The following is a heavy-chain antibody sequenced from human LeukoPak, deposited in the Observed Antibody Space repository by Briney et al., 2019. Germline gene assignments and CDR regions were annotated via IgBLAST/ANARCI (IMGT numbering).Heavy chain of an antibody. V-gene: IGHV3-73*01. J-gene: IGHJ4*02. Sequence: PGGSLKLSCAASGFTFSAFAMHWVRQASGKGLEWVGRVRSTANSYATSYAASVEGRFTISRDDSKNTAYLQMNSLKTEDTAVYYCSSRPPNSYDASGYHFENWGQGTLVTVSS. CDR1: GFTFSAFA. D-gene: IGHD3-22*01. CDR3: SSRPPNSYDASGYHFEN. CDR2: VRSTANSYAT.